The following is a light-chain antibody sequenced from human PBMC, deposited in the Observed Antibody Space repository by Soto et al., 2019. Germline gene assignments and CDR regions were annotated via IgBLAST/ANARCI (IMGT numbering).Light chain of an antibody. CDR1: QRISTW. J-gene: IGKJ1*01. Sequence: DIQMTQSPSTLSASVGDRVTITCRASQRISTWLAWYQQKPGKAPNLLIYDASTLQSGVPSRFSGSGSATEFTLTISSLQAEDVASYYCQQYSTYSWTFGQGTKGDIK. CDR2: DAS. V-gene: IGKV1-5*01. CDR3: QQYSTYSWT.